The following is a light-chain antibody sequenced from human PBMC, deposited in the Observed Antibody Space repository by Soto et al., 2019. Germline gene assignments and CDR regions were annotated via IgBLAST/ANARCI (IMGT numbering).Light chain of an antibody. Sequence: DIQLTQSTSFLSASVGDRVTITCRASQGISSYLAWYQQKPGKAPKLLMYAASTLQSGVPSRFSGSGSGTEFTLTLSSLQPVDFATYYCQQLNSYPRTFGQGTKVEIK. CDR3: QQLNSYPRT. V-gene: IGKV1-9*01. CDR1: QGISSY. J-gene: IGKJ1*01. CDR2: AAS.